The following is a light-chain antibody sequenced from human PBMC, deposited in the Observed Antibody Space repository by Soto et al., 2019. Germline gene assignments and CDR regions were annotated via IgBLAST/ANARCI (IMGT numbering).Light chain of an antibody. CDR1: QSVSRN. V-gene: IGKV3-15*01. Sequence: EIVMTHSPDTLSVSPGERATLSCRASQSVSRNLAWYQQKPGQAPRLLIYGASTRATGIPARFSGSGSGTEFTLTISSLQSEDFAVYYCQHYYNWPRTFGQGTKVDIK. CDR3: QHYYNWPRT. J-gene: IGKJ1*01. CDR2: GAS.